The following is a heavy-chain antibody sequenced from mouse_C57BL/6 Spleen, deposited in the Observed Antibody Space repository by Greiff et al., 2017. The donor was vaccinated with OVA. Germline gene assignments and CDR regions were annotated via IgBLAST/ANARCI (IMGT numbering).Heavy chain of an antibody. CDR3: ARLDSNYLAWFAY. V-gene: IGHV1-9*01. CDR1: GYTFTGYW. CDR2: ILPGSGST. D-gene: IGHD2-5*01. Sequence: QVQLQQSGAELMKPGASVKLSCKATGYTFTGYWIEWVKQRPGQGLGWIGEILPGSGSTNYNEKLKGKATFTADTSSDTAYMQLSSLTTEDSAIYYCARLDSNYLAWFAYWGQGTLVTVSA. J-gene: IGHJ3*01.